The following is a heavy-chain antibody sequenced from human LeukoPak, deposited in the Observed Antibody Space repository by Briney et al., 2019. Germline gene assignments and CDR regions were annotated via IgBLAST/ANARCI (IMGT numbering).Heavy chain of an antibody. CDR2: INPSGGST. J-gene: IGHJ3*02. Sequence: EASVKVSCKASGGTFSSYAISWVRQAPGQRLEWMGIINPSGGSTNYAQNFQGRVTMTRDTSTSTVCMELSSLRSEDTAVYYCVRVRDGYNEAYDIWGQGTMVTVPS. CDR3: VRVRDGYNEAYDI. V-gene: IGHV1-46*01. CDR1: GGTFSSYA. D-gene: IGHD5-24*01.